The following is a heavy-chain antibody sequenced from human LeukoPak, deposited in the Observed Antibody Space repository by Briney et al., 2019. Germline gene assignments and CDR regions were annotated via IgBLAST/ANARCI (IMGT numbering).Heavy chain of an antibody. CDR2: INHSGST. Sequence: SETLSLTCAVYGGSFSGYYWSWIRQPPGKGLEWIGEINHSGSTNYNPSLKSRVTISVDTSKNQFSLKLSSVTAADTAVYYCARAPGIVAPHDDYWGQGTLVTVSS. CDR3: ARAPGIVAPHDDY. J-gene: IGHJ4*02. V-gene: IGHV4-34*01. D-gene: IGHD1-26*01. CDR1: GGSFSGYY.